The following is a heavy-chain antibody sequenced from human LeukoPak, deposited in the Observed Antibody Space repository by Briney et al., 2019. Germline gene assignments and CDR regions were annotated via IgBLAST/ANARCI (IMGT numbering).Heavy chain of an antibody. V-gene: IGHV4-38-2*01. J-gene: IGHJ6*03. Sequence: SETLSLTCDVSGYSITNGYYWVWLRQPPGKGLEWIGSLYHSDSIYYNPSLKSRVSTSVDTSKNQFSLRLSFVTAADTAVYYCARQHDSYYYYYVDVWGKGTTVTVSS. CDR1: GYSITNGYY. D-gene: IGHD3-3*01. CDR3: ARQHDSYYYYYVDV. CDR2: LYHSDSI.